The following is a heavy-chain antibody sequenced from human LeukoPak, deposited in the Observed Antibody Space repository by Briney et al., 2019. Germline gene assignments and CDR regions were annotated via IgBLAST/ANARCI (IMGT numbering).Heavy chain of an antibody. J-gene: IGHJ5*02. CDR3: ATGGSGSS. Sequence: GGSLRLSCAASGFTFDDYGMSWVRQAPGKGPEWVATIKEDGAEKYYVDSVKGRFTISRDNAKNSLSLQMSSLRAEDTAVYYCATGGSGSSWGQGTLVTASS. CDR1: GFTFDDYG. CDR2: IKEDGAEK. V-gene: IGHV3-7*04. D-gene: IGHD3-10*01.